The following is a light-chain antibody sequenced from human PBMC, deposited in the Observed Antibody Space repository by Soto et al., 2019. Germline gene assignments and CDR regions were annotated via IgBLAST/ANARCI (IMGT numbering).Light chain of an antibody. CDR2: TTS. CDR1: QSISTSY. CDR3: QQFGDSPPYT. V-gene: IGKV3-20*01. Sequence: EIVLTQSPGTLSLSPGERASLSCRASQSISTSYLAWYQQKPGQAPRLLIYTTSSRAAGIPDRFSGSGSGTDFTLTISRLEPEDVAVYYCQQFGDSPPYTFGQGTRLEIK. J-gene: IGKJ5*01.